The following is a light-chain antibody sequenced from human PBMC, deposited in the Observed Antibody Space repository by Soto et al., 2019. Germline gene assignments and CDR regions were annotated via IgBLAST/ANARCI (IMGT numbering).Light chain of an antibody. J-gene: IGKJ5*01. Sequence: IVLTQSPGTLSLSPGERATLSCRASQSVTSNYLAWYQQKPGQAPRLLIYGASTRASDIPDRFSGSVSGTDFTLTISRLEPEDFAIYYCQQYGTSPRIPFGQGTRLDIK. CDR1: QSVTSNY. V-gene: IGKV3-20*01. CDR3: QQYGTSPRIP. CDR2: GAS.